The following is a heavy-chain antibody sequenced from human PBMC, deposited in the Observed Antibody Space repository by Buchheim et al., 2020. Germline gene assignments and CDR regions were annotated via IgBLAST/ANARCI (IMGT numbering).Heavy chain of an antibody. J-gene: IGHJ6*02. CDR3: ARDRGYDFWSGYPIFGYYYYGMDV. CDR1: GYTFTGYY. Sequence: QVQLVQSGAEVKKPGASVKVSCKASGYTFTGYYMHWVRQASGQGLEWMGWINPNSGGTNYAQKFQGRVTMTRDTSISTAYMELSRLRSDDTAVYYCARDRGYDFWSGYPIFGYYYYGMDVWGQGTT. D-gene: IGHD3-3*01. V-gene: IGHV1-2*02. CDR2: INPNSGGT.